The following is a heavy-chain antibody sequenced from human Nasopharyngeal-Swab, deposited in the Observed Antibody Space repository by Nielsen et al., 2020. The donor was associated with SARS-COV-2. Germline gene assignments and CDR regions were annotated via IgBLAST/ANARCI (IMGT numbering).Heavy chain of an antibody. Sequence: SETLSLTCTVSGASISNHYWNWIRLPTGKGLEWIAFIYNTGRTFYNPSLQSRVTISSDTSKNQFSLKLTSVTAADMGVYFCAGGSGYRFDFWGQGALVTVSS. CDR3: AGGSGYRFDF. J-gene: IGHJ4*02. CDR1: GASISNHY. V-gene: IGHV4-4*09. D-gene: IGHD3-22*01. CDR2: IYNTGRT.